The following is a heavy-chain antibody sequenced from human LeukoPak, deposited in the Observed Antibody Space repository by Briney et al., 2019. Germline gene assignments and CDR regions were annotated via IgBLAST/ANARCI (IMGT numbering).Heavy chain of an antibody. Sequence: SEPLSLTCAVSGGSMNSHYWTWIRQPPGKGLEWVGYIYYSGSTNYNPSLKSRVTISVDTSRNQFSLNLSSVTAADAAVYYCARDFNGLDIWGQGTMVTVSS. V-gene: IGHV4-59*11. J-gene: IGHJ3*02. CDR1: GGSMNSHY. D-gene: IGHD2-8*01. CDR2: IYYSGST. CDR3: ARDFNGLDI.